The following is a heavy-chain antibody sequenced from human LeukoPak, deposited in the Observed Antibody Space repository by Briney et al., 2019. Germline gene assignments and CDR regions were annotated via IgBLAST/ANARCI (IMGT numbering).Heavy chain of an antibody. Sequence: GGSLRLSCAASGFTFSSYSMNWVRQAPGKGLEWVSSISSSSTYIYYADSVKGRFTISRDNAKNSLYLQMNSLRAEDTAVYYCARADQLYYYYGMDVWGQGTTVTVSS. CDR3: ARADQLYYYYGMDV. CDR2: ISSSSTYI. V-gene: IGHV3-21*01. CDR1: GFTFSSYS. D-gene: IGHD1-1*01. J-gene: IGHJ6*02.